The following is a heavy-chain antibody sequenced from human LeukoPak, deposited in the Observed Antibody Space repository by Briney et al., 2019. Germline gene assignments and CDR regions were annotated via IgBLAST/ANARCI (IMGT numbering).Heavy chain of an antibody. CDR3: VQQLGYCSGGSCYFTS. V-gene: IGHV3-53*01. J-gene: IGHJ5*02. CDR2: IYSGGST. Sequence: GGSLRLSCAASGFTVSSNYMSWVRQAPGKGLEWVSVIYSGGSTYYADSVKGRFSVSRDNSKNTLHLQMNSLRAEDTARYYCVQQLGYCSGGSCYFTSWGQGTLVTVSS. D-gene: IGHD2-15*01. CDR1: GFTVSSNY.